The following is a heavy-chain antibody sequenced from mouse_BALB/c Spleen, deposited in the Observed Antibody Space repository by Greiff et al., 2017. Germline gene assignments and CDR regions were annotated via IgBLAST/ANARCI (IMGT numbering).Heavy chain of an antibody. D-gene: IGHD1-1*01. CDR2: SRNKANHYTT. CDR1: GFTFSDFY. J-gene: IGHJ3*01. CDR3: ARAGYYYGSDFAY. Sequence: EVKLVESGGGLVKPGGSLKLSCAASGFTFSDFYMEWVRQPPGKRLEWIAASRNKANHYTTEYSASVKGRFIVSRDTSQSILYLQMNALRAEDTAIYYCARAGYYYGSDFAYWGQGTLVTVSA. V-gene: IGHV7-1*02.